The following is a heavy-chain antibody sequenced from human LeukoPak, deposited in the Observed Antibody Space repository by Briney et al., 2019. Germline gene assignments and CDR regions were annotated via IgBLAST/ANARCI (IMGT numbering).Heavy chain of an antibody. D-gene: IGHD3-9*01. CDR1: GFTFSSYS. CDR2: ISSSSSYI. Sequence: GGSLRLSCAASGFTFSSYSMNWVRQAPGKGLEWVSSISSSSSYIYYADSVKGRFTISRDNAKNSLYLQMNSLRAEDTAMYYCAREGGENYDVLTGYYAPYFDYWGQGTLVTVSS. J-gene: IGHJ4*02. V-gene: IGHV3-21*01. CDR3: AREGGENYDVLTGYYAPYFDY.